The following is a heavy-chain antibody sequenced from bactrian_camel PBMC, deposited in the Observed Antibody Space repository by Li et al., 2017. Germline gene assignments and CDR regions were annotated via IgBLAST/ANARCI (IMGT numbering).Heavy chain of an antibody. Sequence: VQLVESGGGSVQPGGSLRLSCVASGFTFSDYGMSWHRQAPGKGLEIIATIDGAGTSTYYYIDSVKGRFTISRDNAENTLHLEMNSLKPEDTAMYYCGARLVCESYGLYIDFHYWGRGPRSPSP. D-gene: IGHD3*01. CDR1: GFTFSDYG. J-gene: IGHJ4*01. CDR2: IDGAGTST. V-gene: IGHV3S40*01.